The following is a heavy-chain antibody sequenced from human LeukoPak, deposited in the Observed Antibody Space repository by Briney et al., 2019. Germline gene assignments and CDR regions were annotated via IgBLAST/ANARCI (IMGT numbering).Heavy chain of an antibody. J-gene: IGHJ4*02. Sequence: PGGALRLSCVASGFSFSSFTVSWIRQPPGKGLEWIGEINHSGSTNYNPSLKSRVTISVDTSKSQFSLKLSSVTAADTAVYCCARRGDYGDRIPAASVLYYFDYWGQGTLVTVSS. V-gene: IGHV4-34*01. CDR3: ARRGDYGDRIPAASVLYYFDY. CDR1: GFSFSSFT. D-gene: IGHD4-17*01. CDR2: INHSGST.